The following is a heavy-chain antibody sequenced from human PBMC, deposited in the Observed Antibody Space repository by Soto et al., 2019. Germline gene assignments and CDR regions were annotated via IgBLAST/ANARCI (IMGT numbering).Heavy chain of an antibody. CDR2: IYFSGST. D-gene: IGHD5-12*01. J-gene: IGHJ4*01. CDR3: ARHLSESGYDLNY. V-gene: IGHV4-39*01. Sequence: QLQLQESGPGLVKPSETLSLTCTVSGGYITSDSYYWAWIRQPPGKGLEWIGSIYFSGSTYYNSALKSRLAISIDMSKNQFSLNLSSVTDADTAVYYCARHLSESGYDLNYWGRGTPVTVSS. CDR1: GGYITSDSYY.